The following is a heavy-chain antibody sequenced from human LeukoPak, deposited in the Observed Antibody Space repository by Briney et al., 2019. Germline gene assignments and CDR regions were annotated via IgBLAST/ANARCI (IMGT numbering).Heavy chain of an antibody. V-gene: IGHV3-30-3*01. J-gene: IGHJ4*02. CDR2: ISYDGSNK. Sequence: GRSLRLSCAASGFTFSSYAMHWVRQAPGKGLEWVAVISYDGSNKYYADSVKGRFTISRDNSKNTLYLQMNSLRAEDTAVYYCAKGDYYDSSGSLGYWGQGTLVTVSS. CDR1: GFTFSSYA. CDR3: AKGDYYDSSGSLGY. D-gene: IGHD3-22*01.